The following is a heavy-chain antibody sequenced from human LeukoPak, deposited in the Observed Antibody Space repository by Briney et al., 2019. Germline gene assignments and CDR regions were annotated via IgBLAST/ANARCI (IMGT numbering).Heavy chain of an antibody. CDR2: IYYSGST. Sequence: SETLSLTCTVSGGSISSYYWSWIRQPPGKGLEWIGYIYYSGSTNYNPSLKSRVTISVDTSKNQFSLKLSSVTAADTAVYYCARGTGNSAKAFDIWGQGTMVTVSS. D-gene: IGHD4-23*01. J-gene: IGHJ3*02. CDR3: ARGTGNSAKAFDI. V-gene: IGHV4-59*01. CDR1: GGSISSYY.